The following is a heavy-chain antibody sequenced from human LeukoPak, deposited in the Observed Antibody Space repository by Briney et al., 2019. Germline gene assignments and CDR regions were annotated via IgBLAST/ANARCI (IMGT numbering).Heavy chain of an antibody. CDR1: GGSLSSSNW. CDR2: IYHSGST. J-gene: IGHJ3*02. V-gene: IGHV4-4*02. CDR3: ARVSRPGFTWIQLWLLDI. D-gene: IGHD5-18*01. Sequence: PSETLSLTCAVSGGSLSSSNWWSWVRQPPGKGLEWIGEIYHSGSTNYNPPLKRRVTIAVGKSKNQFSLKLSSVNAPDPAVYYCARVSRPGFTWIQLWLLDIWGQGTMVPVPS.